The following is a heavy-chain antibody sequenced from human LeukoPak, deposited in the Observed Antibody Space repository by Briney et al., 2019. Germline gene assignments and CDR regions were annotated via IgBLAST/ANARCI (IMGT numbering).Heavy chain of an antibody. J-gene: IGHJ3*02. Sequence: SETLSLTCTVSGGSISSYYWSWIRPPPRKGLEWIGYVYYSGSTNYNPSLKSRVTISVDTSKNQFSLKLSSVTAADTAVYYCARAGWTYYYGSGSYGPFDIWGQGTMVTVSS. V-gene: IGHV4-59*01. D-gene: IGHD3-10*01. CDR3: ARAGWTYYYGSGSYGPFDI. CDR1: GGSISSYY. CDR2: VYYSGST.